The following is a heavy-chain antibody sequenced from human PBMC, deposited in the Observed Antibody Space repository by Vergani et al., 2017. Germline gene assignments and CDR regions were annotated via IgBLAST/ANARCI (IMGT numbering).Heavy chain of an antibody. D-gene: IGHD2-21*02. J-gene: IGHJ4*02. Sequence: QVQLVESARGVVQPGGSLRLSCAASGFTFSNFGLHWIRQAPSKGLGWLAYIGKDGINTRYRDAVKGRFTVSRDKSKAILYLKMDRLRREDTALYYCAKYLRDSTHGLPDSWGPGTLVIVSS. CDR3: AKYLRDSTHGLPDS. CDR1: GFTFSNFG. CDR2: IGKDGINT. V-gene: IGHV3-30*02.